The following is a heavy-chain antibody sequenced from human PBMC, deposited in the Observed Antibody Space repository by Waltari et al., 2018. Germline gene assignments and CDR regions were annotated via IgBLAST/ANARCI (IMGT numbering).Heavy chain of an antibody. CDR3: ARDSRGTVRYFDY. Sequence: QVQLQESGPGLVKPSQTLSLTCTVSGGSISSGNYYWSWIRHPAGKGLEWIGHIYTRGSTNANPALKSRGTISIDTSKNQLALNLSSVPAADKAVYYCARDSRGTVRYFDYWGQGTLVTVSS. CDR1: GGSISSGNYY. J-gene: IGHJ4*02. CDR2: IYTRGST. D-gene: IGHD3-10*01. V-gene: IGHV4-61*02.